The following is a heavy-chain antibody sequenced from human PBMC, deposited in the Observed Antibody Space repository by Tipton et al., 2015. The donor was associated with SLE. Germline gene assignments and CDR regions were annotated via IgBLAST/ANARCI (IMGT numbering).Heavy chain of an antibody. CDR2: VHHSVST. CDR3: ATRSLRDDY. CDR1: GVSISRPY. J-gene: IGHJ4*02. Sequence: GLVKPSDTLSLTCTVSGVSISRPYCGWIRQPPGKGLEWIGHVHHSVSTNYNPSLRSRITMSVDTSKNQFSLKMTSVTAADTAVYYCATRSLRDDYWGQGTLVTVSS. V-gene: IGHV4-59*07.